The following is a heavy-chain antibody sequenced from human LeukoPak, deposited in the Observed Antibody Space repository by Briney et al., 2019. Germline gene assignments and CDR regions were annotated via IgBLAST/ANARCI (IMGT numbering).Heavy chain of an antibody. V-gene: IGHV3-23*01. CDR2: ISASGDAT. CDR3: ARDYIAAIGFDY. CDR1: GFTFSSYA. J-gene: IGHJ4*02. Sequence: GGSLRLSCAASGFTFSSYAMSWVRQAPGKGLEWVSAISASGDATYYADSVKGRFTISRNNSKNTLYLQMNSLRAEDTAVYYCARDYIAAIGFDYWGQGTLVTVSS. D-gene: IGHD6-13*01.